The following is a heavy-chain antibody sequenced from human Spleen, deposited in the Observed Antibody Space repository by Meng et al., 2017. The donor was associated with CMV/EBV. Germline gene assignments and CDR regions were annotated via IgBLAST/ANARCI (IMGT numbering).Heavy chain of an antibody. CDR2: IIPIFGTA. D-gene: IGHD3-16*02. CDR3: ARDRVYSALGGFIVNTDYYYYYGMDV. CDR1: GGTFSSYA. V-gene: IGHV1-69*05. J-gene: IGHJ6*02. Sequence: SVKVSCKASGGTFSSYAISWVRQAPGQGLEWMGGIIPIFGTANYAQKFQGRVTITTDESTSTAYMELSSLRSEDTAVYYCARDRVYSALGGFIVNTDYYYYYGMDVWGQGTTVTVSS.